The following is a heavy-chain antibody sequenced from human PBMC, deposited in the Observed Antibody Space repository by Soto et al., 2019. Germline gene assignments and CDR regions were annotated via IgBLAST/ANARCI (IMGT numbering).Heavy chain of an antibody. CDR1: GYTFTSYC. Sequence: ASVKVSCKASGYTFTSYCISWVRQAPGQGLEWMGWISAYNGNTNYAQKLQGRVTMTTDTSTSTAYMELRSLRSDDTAVYYCARDGSGSGWYFGFDPWGQGTLVTVSS. V-gene: IGHV1-18*01. J-gene: IGHJ5*02. CDR2: ISAYNGNT. D-gene: IGHD6-19*01. CDR3: ARDGSGSGWYFGFDP.